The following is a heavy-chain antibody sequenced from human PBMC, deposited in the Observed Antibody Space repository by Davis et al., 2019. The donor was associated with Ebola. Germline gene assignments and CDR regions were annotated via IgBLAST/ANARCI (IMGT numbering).Heavy chain of an antibody. V-gene: IGHV4-34*01. CDR3: ARSPSRRDYNFWSGYRDVAYGMDV. D-gene: IGHD3-3*01. CDR1: GGSLRGYF. Sequence: SETLSLPCAVYGGSLRGYFWTWIRQSPEKGLEWIGEIDHSGSTDYNPSFKSRVIISVDTSKSQFSLQLNSVTAADTAVYFCARSPSRRDYNFWSGYRDVAYGMDVWGQGTTVIVSS. CDR2: IDHSGST. J-gene: IGHJ6*02.